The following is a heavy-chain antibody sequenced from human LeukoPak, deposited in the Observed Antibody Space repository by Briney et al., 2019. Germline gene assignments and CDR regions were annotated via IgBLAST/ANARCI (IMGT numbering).Heavy chain of an antibody. Sequence: SGPTLVNPTETLTLTCTFSGFSLSTSRVGVGWIRQPPGKALEWLALIYWDDDERYSPSLKSRLTINKGTSKNQLVLTMTNMDPVDTATYYCVHTPTKKGSSNFDYWGQGTLVTVSS. CDR3: VHTPTKKGSSNFDY. CDR2: IYWDDDE. V-gene: IGHV2-5*02. D-gene: IGHD2-2*01. CDR1: GFSLSTSRVG. J-gene: IGHJ4*02.